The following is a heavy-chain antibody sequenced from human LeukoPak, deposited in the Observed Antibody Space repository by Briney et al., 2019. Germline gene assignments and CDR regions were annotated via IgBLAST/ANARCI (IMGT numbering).Heavy chain of an antibody. CDR3: ARDGTMSTRAPGGVPDY. V-gene: IGHV1-2*02. CDR1: GYTFTDYY. CDR2: INPNSGDT. Sequence: GASVKVSCKASGYTFTDYYMHWVRQAPGQGLEWIGWINPNSGDTYYAPKFQGRVTMTRDTSISTAYMELSRLRSDDTAVYYCARDGTMSTRAPGGVPDYWGQGTLVTVSS. D-gene: IGHD3-10*02. J-gene: IGHJ4*02.